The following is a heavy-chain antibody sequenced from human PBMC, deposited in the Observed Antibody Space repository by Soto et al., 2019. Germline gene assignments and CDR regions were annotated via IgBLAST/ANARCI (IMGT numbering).Heavy chain of an antibody. V-gene: IGHV3-23*01. J-gene: IGHJ4*02. CDR1: GFTFSNYA. D-gene: IGHD4-17*01. Sequence: GGSLRLSCAASGFTFSNYAVTWVRQAPGRGLEWVSSIFGNGHGTRYADSVRGRFTITRDNSKSTLFLQMNSLRADDTAIYYCSRDPNGDHVGAFDSWGPGTLVTVSS. CDR3: SRDPNGDHVGAFDS. CDR2: IFGNGHGT.